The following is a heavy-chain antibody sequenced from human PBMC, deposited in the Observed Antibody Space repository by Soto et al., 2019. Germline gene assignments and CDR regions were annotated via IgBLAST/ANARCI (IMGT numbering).Heavy chain of an antibody. CDR2: ISGSGGSI. CDR1: GFTFSDYY. J-gene: IGHJ6*03. V-gene: IGHV3-23*01. D-gene: IGHD1-20*01. Sequence: GGSLRLSCAASGFTFSDYYMSWIRPAPGKGLEWLSYISGSGGSIYYADSVKGRFTISRDNSKNTLYLQMNSLRAEDTAVYYCATYIEPYYHYYYMDVWGRGTMVTVSS. CDR3: ATYIEPYYHYYYMDV.